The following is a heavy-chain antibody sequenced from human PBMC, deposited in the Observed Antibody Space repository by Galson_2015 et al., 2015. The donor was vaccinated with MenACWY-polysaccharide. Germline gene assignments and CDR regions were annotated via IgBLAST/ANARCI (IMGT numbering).Heavy chain of an antibody. CDR3: ARGCNRAFDY. Sequence: SLRLSCAASGFSVSVNHMSWVRQAPGKGLEWVSVIYSGGSIYYADSVKGRFTISRDNSKDTLYLQMNSLRADDTAVYYCARGCNRAFDYWGQGTLVTVSS. V-gene: IGHV3-53*01. J-gene: IGHJ4*02. CDR2: IYSGGSI. D-gene: IGHD4/OR15-4a*01. CDR1: GFSVSVNH.